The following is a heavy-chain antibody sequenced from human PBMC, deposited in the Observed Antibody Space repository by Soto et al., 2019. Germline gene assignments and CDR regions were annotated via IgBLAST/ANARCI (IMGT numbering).Heavy chain of an antibody. Sequence: QVQLVQSGAEVKKPGSSVKVSCKASGGTFRNYPINWVRQAPGQGLEWMGSILPIIDIPDYAQNFQARPTITADKSTSTAYMELSSLRSEDTAMYFCARGPLVVLNYFDSWGQGTLVTVSS. V-gene: IGHV1-69*02. CDR2: ILPIIDIP. J-gene: IGHJ4*02. CDR3: ARGPLVVLNYFDS. D-gene: IGHD2-2*01. CDR1: GGTFRNYP.